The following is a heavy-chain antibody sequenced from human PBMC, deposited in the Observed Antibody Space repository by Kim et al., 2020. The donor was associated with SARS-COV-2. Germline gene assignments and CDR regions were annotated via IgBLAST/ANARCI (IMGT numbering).Heavy chain of an antibody. Sequence: KGRYTISRDDSKNTLYLQMNSLKTEDTAVYYCTTDEGGIAAAGTGGFFDYWGQGTLVTVSS. J-gene: IGHJ4*02. D-gene: IGHD6-13*01. CDR3: TTDEGGIAAAGTGGFFDY. V-gene: IGHV3-15*01.